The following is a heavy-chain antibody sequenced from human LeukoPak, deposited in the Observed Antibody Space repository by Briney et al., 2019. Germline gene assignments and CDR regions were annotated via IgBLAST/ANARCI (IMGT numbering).Heavy chain of an antibody. J-gene: IGHJ4*02. CDR3: ARGRVDIAGILEGCDY. D-gene: IGHD5-12*01. Sequence: SETLSLTCAVYRGSFSGYYWSWIRQPPGKGLEWIGEINHSGSTNYNPSLKSRVTISVDTSKNQFSLKLSSVTAADTAVYYCARGRVDIAGILEGCDYWGQGTLVTVSS. CDR2: INHSGST. CDR1: RGSFSGYY. V-gene: IGHV4-34*01.